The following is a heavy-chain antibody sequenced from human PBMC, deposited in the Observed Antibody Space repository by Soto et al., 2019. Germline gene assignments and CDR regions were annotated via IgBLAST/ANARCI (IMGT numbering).Heavy chain of an antibody. V-gene: IGHV3-30*18. Sequence: QVQLVESGGGVVQPGRSLRLSCAASGFTFSSYAMHWVRQAPGKGLEWVAVISYDGSNKYYADSVKGRFTISRDNSKNTLYLQMNSLRAEDTAVYYCAKPYYDFWSGYADWGQGTLVTVSS. CDR2: ISYDGSNK. CDR1: GFTFSSYA. CDR3: AKPYYDFWSGYAD. J-gene: IGHJ4*02. D-gene: IGHD3-3*01.